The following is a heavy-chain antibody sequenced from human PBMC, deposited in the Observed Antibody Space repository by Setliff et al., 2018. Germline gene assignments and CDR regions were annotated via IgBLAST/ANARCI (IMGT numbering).Heavy chain of an antibody. CDR3: ARDSRGLVPAAIEGSYYYYGMDV. J-gene: IGHJ6*02. CDR2: LDPEDGET. V-gene: IGHV1-24*01. Sequence: ASVKVSCKVSGYTLTELSMHWVRQAPGKGPEWMGGLDPEDGETIYAQKFQGRVTITADESTSTAYMELSSLRSEDTAVYYCARDSRGLVPAAIEGSYYYYGMDVWGQGTTVTVS. CDR1: GYTLTELS. D-gene: IGHD2-2*02.